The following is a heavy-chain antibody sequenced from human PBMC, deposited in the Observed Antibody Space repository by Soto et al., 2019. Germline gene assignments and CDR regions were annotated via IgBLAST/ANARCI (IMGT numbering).Heavy chain of an antibody. CDR1: GGFPSGYC. CDR3: ERTSMVRGVYYYGMEV. J-gene: IGHJ6*02. Sequence: SETLSLTCAVYGGFPSGYCWSWIRQPPGKGLEWIGEINHSGSTNYNPSLKSRVTISVDTSKNQFSLKLSSVTAADTAVYYGERTSMVRGVYYYGMEVWGQGTTV. CDR2: INHSGST. D-gene: IGHD3-10*01. V-gene: IGHV4-34*01.